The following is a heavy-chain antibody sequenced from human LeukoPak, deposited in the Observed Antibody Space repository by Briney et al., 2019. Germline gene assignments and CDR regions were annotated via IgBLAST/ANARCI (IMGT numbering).Heavy chain of an antibody. CDR1: GFTFSSYA. Sequence: GRSLRLSCAASGFTFSSYAMHWVCQAPGKGLEWVAVISYDGSNKYYADSVKGRFTISRDNSKNTLYLQMNSLRAEDTAVYYCASEGAPGAGTRTFDYWGQGTLVTVSS. CDR2: ISYDGSNK. V-gene: IGHV3-30*04. J-gene: IGHJ4*02. D-gene: IGHD6-19*01. CDR3: ASEGAPGAGTRTFDY.